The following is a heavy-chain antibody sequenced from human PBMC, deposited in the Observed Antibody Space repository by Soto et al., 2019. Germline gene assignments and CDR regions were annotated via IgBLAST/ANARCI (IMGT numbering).Heavy chain of an antibody. V-gene: IGHV3-48*03. D-gene: IGHD3-22*01. J-gene: IGHJ4*02. Sequence: GGSLRLSCAASGFIFRTYEMNWVRQAPGKGLEWISYISSTDNTIFYADSVKGRFTISRDNAKNSLYLQMNSLRAEDTAIYYCAKDQSNSNPLYYFDFWGPGTLVTVSS. CDR3: AKDQSNSNPLYYFDF. CDR2: ISSTDNTI. CDR1: GFIFRTYE.